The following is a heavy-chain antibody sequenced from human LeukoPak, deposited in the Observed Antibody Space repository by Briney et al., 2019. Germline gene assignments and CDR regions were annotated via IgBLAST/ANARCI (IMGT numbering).Heavy chain of an antibody. CDR2: IGTAGDT. J-gene: IGHJ3*02. CDR1: GFTFSKYD. CDR3: ARGAAAGVYDAFDI. Sequence: PGGSLRLSCAASGFTFSKYDMHWVRQATGKGLEWVSAIGTAGDTYYPGSVKGRFTISRENAKNSLYLQMNSLRAGDTAVYYCARGAAAGVYDAFDIWGQGTMVTVSS. V-gene: IGHV3-13*01. D-gene: IGHD6-13*01.